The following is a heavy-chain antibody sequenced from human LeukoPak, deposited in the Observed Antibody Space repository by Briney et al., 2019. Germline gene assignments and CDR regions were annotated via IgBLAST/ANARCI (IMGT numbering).Heavy chain of an antibody. J-gene: IGHJ5*02. V-gene: IGHV4-59*01. CDR2: IYYSGST. CDR1: GGSISSYY. D-gene: IGHD6-13*01. CDR3: ARGRWQQLGLNWFDP. Sequence: SETLSLTCTVSGGSISSYYWSWIRQPPGKGLEWIGYIYYSGSTNYNPSLKSRVTISVDTSKNQFSLKLSSVTAADTAVYYCARGRWQQLGLNWFDPWGQGTLVTVSS.